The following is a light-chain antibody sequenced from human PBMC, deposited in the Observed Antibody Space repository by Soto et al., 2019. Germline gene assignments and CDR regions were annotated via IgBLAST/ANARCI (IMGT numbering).Light chain of an antibody. J-gene: IGLJ2*01. CDR3: SSYTISSTVV. CDR1: SRDVGVYNY. V-gene: IGLV2-14*03. Sequence: QSALTQPASVSGSPGQSITISCTGTSRDVGVYNYVSWYQQHPGKAPKLMIFDVTNRTSGVSNRFSGSKSGNTASLTISGLQSEDEADYYCSSYTISSTVVFGGGTKLTVL. CDR2: DVT.